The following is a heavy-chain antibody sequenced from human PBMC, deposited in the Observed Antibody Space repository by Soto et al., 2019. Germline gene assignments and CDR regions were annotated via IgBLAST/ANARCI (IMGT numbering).Heavy chain of an antibody. CDR3: EKLGSSSPGFDY. V-gene: IGHV3-30*18. D-gene: IGHD6-6*01. Sequence: GGSLRLSCAASGFTFSSYGMHWVRQAPGKGLEWVAVISYDGSNKYYADSVKGRFTISRDNSKNTLYLQMNSLRAEDTAVYYCEKLGSSSPGFDYWGQGSLVTVSS. CDR2: ISYDGSNK. J-gene: IGHJ4*02. CDR1: GFTFSSYG.